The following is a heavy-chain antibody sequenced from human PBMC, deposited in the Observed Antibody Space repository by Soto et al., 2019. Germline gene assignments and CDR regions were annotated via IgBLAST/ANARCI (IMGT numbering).Heavy chain of an antibody. J-gene: IGHJ5*02. CDR3: ARDPDIVVVPAAPRFDP. Sequence: GGSLRLSCAASGFTFSSYAMHWVRQAPGKGLEWVAVMAYDGSNKHYTDSVKGRFTISRDNSKNTLYLQMNSLRAEDTAVYYCARDPDIVVVPAAPRFDPWGQGTLVTVSS. CDR2: MAYDGSNK. V-gene: IGHV3-30-3*01. CDR1: GFTFSSYA. D-gene: IGHD2-2*01.